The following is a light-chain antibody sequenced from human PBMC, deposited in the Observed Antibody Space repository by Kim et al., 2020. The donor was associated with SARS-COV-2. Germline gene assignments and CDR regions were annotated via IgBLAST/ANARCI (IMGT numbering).Light chain of an antibody. Sequence: ETVMTQSPATLSVSPGERATLSCRASQSIASSLAWYQQKPGQAPRLLIYGASTRATGISARFSGSGSGTEFTLTLSSLQSEDFAVYYCQQYNRWPLTFGQGTRLEI. CDR2: GAS. J-gene: IGKJ5*01. CDR1: QSIASS. V-gene: IGKV3-15*01. CDR3: QQYNRWPLT.